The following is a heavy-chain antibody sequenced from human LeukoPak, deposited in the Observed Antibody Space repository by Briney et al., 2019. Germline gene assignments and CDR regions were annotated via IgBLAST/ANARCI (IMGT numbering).Heavy chain of an antibody. J-gene: IGHJ4*02. CDR1: GYTFTVYY. Sequence: ASVTVSCKASGYTFTVYYMHWVRQAPGQGLEWMGWINPNSGGTNYAQKFQGRVTMTRDTSISTAYMELSRLRSDDTAVYYCARDLYYDFWSAASSGYFDYWGQGTLVTVSS. CDR2: INPNSGGT. V-gene: IGHV1-2*02. D-gene: IGHD3-3*01. CDR3: ARDLYYDFWSAASSGYFDY.